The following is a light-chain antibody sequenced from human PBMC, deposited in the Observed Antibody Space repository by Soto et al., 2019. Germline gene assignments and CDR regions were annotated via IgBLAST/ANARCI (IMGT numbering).Light chain of an antibody. Sequence: EIVLTQSPGTLSLSPGERATLSCGASQSVSSSYLAWYQHKPGQAPRLLIYGASIRATGIPDRFSGSGSGTAFTLTISRLEPEDSSVYYCQEYGSSPQTFGQGTKVDIK. CDR2: GAS. J-gene: IGKJ1*01. CDR1: QSVSSSY. CDR3: QEYGSSPQT. V-gene: IGKV3-20*01.